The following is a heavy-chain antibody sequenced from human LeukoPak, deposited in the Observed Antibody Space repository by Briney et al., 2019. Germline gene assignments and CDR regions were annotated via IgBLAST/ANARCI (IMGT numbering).Heavy chain of an antibody. CDR1: GGSISSSSYY. D-gene: IGHD1-1*01. Sequence: PSETLSLTCTVSGGSISSSSYYWGWIRRPPGKGLEWIGSIYYSGSTYYNPSLKSRVTISVDTSKNQFSLKLSSVTAADTAVYYCARGGWNDPGRDWFDPWGQGTLVTVSS. CDR2: IYYSGST. CDR3: ARGGWNDPGRDWFDP. V-gene: IGHV4-39*01. J-gene: IGHJ5*02.